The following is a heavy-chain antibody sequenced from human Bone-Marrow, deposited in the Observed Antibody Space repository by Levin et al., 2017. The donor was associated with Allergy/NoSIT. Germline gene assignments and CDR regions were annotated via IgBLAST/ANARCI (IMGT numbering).Heavy chain of an antibody. CDR2: IYSGGNT. J-gene: IGHJ3*02. CDR1: DFTVSSNG. Sequence: GESLKISCAASDFTVSSNGMAWVRKAPGKGLESVSLIYSGGNTYYADSVKGRFNIPRHNSENTVNLHMNRLRAENTAVDYCSRVGYKDAFDIWGQGTMVTVSS. V-gene: IGHV3-66*01. D-gene: IGHD2-2*02. CDR3: SRVGYKDAFDI.